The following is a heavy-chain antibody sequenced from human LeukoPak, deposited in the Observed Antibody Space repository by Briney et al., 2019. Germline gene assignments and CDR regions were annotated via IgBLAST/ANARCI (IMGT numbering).Heavy chain of an antibody. CDR2: ISSSGSTI. V-gene: IGHV3-11*04. Sequence: GGSLRLSCAASGFTFSDYYVSWIRQAPGKGLEWVSYISSSGSTIYYADSVKGRFTISRDNAKNSLYLQMNSLRAEDTAVYYCERTDGGIPLYYFDYWGQGTLVTVSS. D-gene: IGHD3-16*01. J-gene: IGHJ4*02. CDR1: GFTFSDYY. CDR3: ERTDGGIPLYYFDY.